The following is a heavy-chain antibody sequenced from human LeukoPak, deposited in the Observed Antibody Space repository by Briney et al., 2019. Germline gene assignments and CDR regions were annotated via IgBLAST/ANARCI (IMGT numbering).Heavy chain of an antibody. D-gene: IGHD2-15*01. Sequence: GGSLRLSCAASGFTFSSYSMNWVRQAPGKGLEWVSYISSSSSTIYYADSVKGRFTISRDNAKNSLYRQMNSLRDEDTAVYYCARDSGYCSGGSCYSSYDRRDLDYWGQGTLDTVSS. V-gene: IGHV3-48*02. CDR3: ARDSGYCSGGSCYSSYDRRDLDY. J-gene: IGHJ4*02. CDR1: GFTFSSYS. CDR2: ISSSSSTI.